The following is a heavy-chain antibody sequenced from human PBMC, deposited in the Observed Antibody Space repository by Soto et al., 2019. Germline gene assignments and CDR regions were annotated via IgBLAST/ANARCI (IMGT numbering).Heavy chain of an antibody. CDR1: WFNFSNLG. CDR3: ARDGVVGATTEAYYYYGMDL. CDR2: RWYDGSNK. V-gene: IGHV3-33*08. J-gene: IGHJ6*02. Sequence: WGPLRTPCTASWFNFSNLGVHRVRQAPSKGLGWVAVRWYDGSNKYYAVSVKGRFTISRDNSKNTLDLQMNSLRAEDTAVYYCARDGVVGATTEAYYYYGMDLWGQGTTVTLSS. D-gene: IGHD1-26*01.